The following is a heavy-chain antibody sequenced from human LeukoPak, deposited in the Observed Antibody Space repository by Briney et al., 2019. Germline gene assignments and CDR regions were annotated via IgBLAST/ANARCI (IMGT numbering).Heavy chain of an antibody. Sequence: QPGGSLRLSCAASGFTFSTYDMQWVRQAPGKGLEWVSGIGRSASTYYTDSVKGRFTISRDNAKNSLYLQMNSLRAEDMALYYCAKDTAPYYYDSSGTFDYWGQGTLVTVSS. V-gene: IGHV3-9*03. D-gene: IGHD3-22*01. CDR1: GFTFSTYD. J-gene: IGHJ4*02. CDR2: IGRSAST. CDR3: AKDTAPYYYDSSGTFDY.